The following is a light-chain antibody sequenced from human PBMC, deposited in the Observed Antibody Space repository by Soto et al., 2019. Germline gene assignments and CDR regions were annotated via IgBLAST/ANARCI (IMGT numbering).Light chain of an antibody. J-gene: IGKJ2*01. CDR1: QSINSE. V-gene: IGKV3-15*01. CDR3: QQGHNWPLT. CDR2: GAS. Sequence: EIVMTQSPATLSLSPGERAALSCRASQSINSELAWYQQKPGQPPRLLIYGASTRATGVPARFTGTESGSEFTLTISALQSEDFAVYYCQQGHNWPLTFGQETRLEI.